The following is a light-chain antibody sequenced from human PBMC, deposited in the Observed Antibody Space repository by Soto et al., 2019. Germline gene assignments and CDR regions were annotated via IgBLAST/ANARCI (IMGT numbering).Light chain of an antibody. Sequence: EIVLRLSPAWLSSFPGDSVALAGGASQYINTRLAWYQHRPGQSPRLLIYQTSLRAAGIPARFSASGSGTDFTLTISDVQPEDLALHSCHQRQSWPRTFGQGTKADIK. CDR3: HQRQSWPRT. V-gene: IGKV3-11*01. CDR2: QTS. J-gene: IGKJ1*01. CDR1: QYINTR.